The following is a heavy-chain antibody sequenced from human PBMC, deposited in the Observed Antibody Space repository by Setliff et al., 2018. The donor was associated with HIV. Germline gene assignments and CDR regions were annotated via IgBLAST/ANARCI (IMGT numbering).Heavy chain of an antibody. CDR1: GGSISSGSYY. CDR3: ARASSRLNCSGGSCYRAPYAFDI. J-gene: IGHJ3*02. CDR2: IYTSGST. V-gene: IGHV4-61*09. D-gene: IGHD2-15*01. Sequence: SETLSLTCTVSGGSISSGSYYWSWIRQPAGKGLEWIGHIYTSGSTNYNPPLKSRVTISVDTSKNQFSLKLSSVTAADTAVYYCARASSRLNCSGGSCYRAPYAFDIWGQGTMVTVSS.